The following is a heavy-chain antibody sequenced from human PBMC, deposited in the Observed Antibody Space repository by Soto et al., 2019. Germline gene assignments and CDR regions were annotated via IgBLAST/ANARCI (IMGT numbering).Heavy chain of an antibody. Sequence: VQLQESGPGLVKPSQTLSLTCTVSGASISGGDYYWTWIRQPPGKGLEWLGSIYYTGNTYSNPSLERLLSISVDPSNNHFALRLTSVTAPDTAMYYWARATYDSSTYDLCYWGQGALVTVSS. CDR3: ARATYDSSTYDLCY. J-gene: IGHJ4*02. D-gene: IGHD3-22*01. CDR1: GASISGGDYY. CDR2: IYYTGNT. V-gene: IGHV4-30-4*01.